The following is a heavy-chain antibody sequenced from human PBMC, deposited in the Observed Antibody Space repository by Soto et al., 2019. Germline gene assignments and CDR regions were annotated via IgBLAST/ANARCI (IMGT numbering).Heavy chain of an antibody. Sequence: DSVKVSCKASGYTFTNYYIHWVRQAPGQGLEWMGIINPSGGRTNYAQRFQGRVTMTRDTSTSTVYLELTSLRSEDTAVYYCARDISSYSSGWSDLSGRGNLVTVSS. CDR1: GYTFTNYY. J-gene: IGHJ2*01. V-gene: IGHV1-46*01. CDR2: INPSGGRT. D-gene: IGHD6-19*01. CDR3: ARDISSYSSGWSDL.